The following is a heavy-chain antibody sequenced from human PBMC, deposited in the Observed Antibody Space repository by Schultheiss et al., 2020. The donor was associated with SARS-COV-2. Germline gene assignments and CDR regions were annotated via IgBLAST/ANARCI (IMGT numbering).Heavy chain of an antibody. CDR1: GFTFSSYG. CDR3: GRFGVVAGIDY. CDR2: IWYDGSQK. V-gene: IGHV3-33*01. J-gene: IGHJ4*02. Sequence: GGSLRLSCAASGFTFSSYGMDWVRQAPGKGPEWVAVIWYDGSQKYYADSVKGRFTISRDNSKNTLYLQMDSLRVEDTAVYYCGRFGVVAGIDYWGQGTLVTVSS. D-gene: IGHD6-19*01.